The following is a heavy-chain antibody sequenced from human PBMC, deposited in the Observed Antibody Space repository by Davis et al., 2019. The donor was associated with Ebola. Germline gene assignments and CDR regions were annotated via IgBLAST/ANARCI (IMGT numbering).Heavy chain of an antibody. CDR2: IYYSGST. V-gene: IGHV4-39*07. CDR1: GGSISSSSYY. D-gene: IGHD2/OR15-2a*01. CDR3: ARGDDYPFYMDV. Sequence: MPSETLSLTCTVSGGSISSSSYYWGWIRQPPGKGLEWIGSIYYSGSTNYNPSLKSRVTISVDTSKNQFSLKLSSVTAADTAVYYCARGDDYPFYMDVWGKGTTVTVSS. J-gene: IGHJ6*04.